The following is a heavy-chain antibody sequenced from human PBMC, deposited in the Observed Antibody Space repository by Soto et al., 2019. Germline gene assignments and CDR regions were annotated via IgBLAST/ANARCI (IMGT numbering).Heavy chain of an antibody. V-gene: IGHV4-31*01. Sequence: PSETLSLICTVSGGYIWRGGYYWTWVRQRPGNVMEWIEYIFYNGNTYYNPSLPSHITISPDKPNNHFSLELNSVNAADTAVYYCVRGTNWNFGLWGQGALVTVSS. D-gene: IGHD1-1*01. J-gene: IGHJ5*02. CDR2: IFYNGNT. CDR1: GGYIWRGGYY. CDR3: VRGTNWNFGL.